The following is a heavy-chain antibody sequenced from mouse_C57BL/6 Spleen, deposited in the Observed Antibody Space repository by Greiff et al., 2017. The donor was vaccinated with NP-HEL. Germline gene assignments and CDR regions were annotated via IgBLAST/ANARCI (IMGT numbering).Heavy chain of an antibody. V-gene: IGHV1-15*01. CDR2: IDPETGGT. Sequence: QVQLQQSGAELVRPGASVTLSCKASGYTFTDYEMHWVKQTPVHGLEWIGAIDPETGGTAYNQKFKGKAILTADKSSSTAYMELRSLPSEDSAVYYCTRERAYYYGRFAYWGQGTLVTVSA. CDR1: GYTFTDYE. D-gene: IGHD1-1*01. J-gene: IGHJ3*01. CDR3: TRERAYYYGRFAY.